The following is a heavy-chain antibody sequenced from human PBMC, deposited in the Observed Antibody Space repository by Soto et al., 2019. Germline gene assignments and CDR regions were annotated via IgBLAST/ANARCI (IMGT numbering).Heavy chain of an antibody. CDR1: GYTFTSYD. D-gene: IGHD6-13*01. J-gene: IGHJ6*02. CDR2: INPSGGST. Sequence: ASVKVSCKASGYTFTSYDMHWVRQAPGQGLEWMGIINPSGGSTSYAQKFQGRVTMTRDTSTSTVYMELSSLRSEDTAVYYCARMSSSWPMSMDVWGQGTTVTVSS. CDR3: ARMSSSWPMSMDV. V-gene: IGHV1-46*01.